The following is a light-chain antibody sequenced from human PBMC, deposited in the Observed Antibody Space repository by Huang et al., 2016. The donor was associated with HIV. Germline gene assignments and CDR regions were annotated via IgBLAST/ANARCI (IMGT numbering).Light chain of an antibody. Sequence: EILMTQSPATLPVSPGERATLSCWASQSFSNNLAWYQQKPGQPPRRLIYGASTRATGRPARFSGSGYGTEFPLTISSLHSEDFAVYYCQQYNNWPGTFGQGTKVEIK. CDR3: QQYNNWPGT. CDR1: QSFSNN. J-gene: IGKJ1*01. V-gene: IGKV3-15*01. CDR2: GAS.